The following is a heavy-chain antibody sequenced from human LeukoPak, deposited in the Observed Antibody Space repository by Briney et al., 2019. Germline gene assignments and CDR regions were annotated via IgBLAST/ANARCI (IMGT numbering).Heavy chain of an antibody. CDR3: VNGEWLT. J-gene: IGHJ5*02. V-gene: IGHV3-23*01. CDR2: ISDNGVST. D-gene: IGHD6-19*01. CDR1: GFTFKTHS. Sequence: GGSLRLSCAASGFTFKTHSMNWVRQAPGKGLEWVSAISDNGVSTYYADSVKGRFTISRDISKNTLYLQMSSLRAEDTAVYYCVNGEWLTWGQGTLVTVSS.